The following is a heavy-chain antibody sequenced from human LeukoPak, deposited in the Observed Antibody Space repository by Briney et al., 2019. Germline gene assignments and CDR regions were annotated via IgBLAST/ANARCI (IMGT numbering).Heavy chain of an antibody. CDR1: GYTFSSCA. J-gene: IGHJ4*02. CDR2: IDTKTGNP. Sequence: ASVKVSCKASGYTFSSCAINWVRQAPGQGLEYMGWIDTKTGNPTYAQGFTGRFVFSLDTSVSTAYLQISSLKAENTAVYYCAIHPSDSSGYFSYWGQGALVTVSS. D-gene: IGHD3-22*01. CDR3: AIHPSDSSGYFSY. V-gene: IGHV7-4-1*02.